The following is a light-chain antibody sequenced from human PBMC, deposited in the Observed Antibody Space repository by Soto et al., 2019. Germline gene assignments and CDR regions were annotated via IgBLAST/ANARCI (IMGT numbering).Light chain of an antibody. J-gene: IGKJ1*01. CDR1: QGISSA. Sequence: AIQLTESPSSLSASVGDRVTITCRASQGISSALAWYQQKPGKAPKLLIYAASSLESGVPSRFSSSGSGTEFTLTISSLQPDDFATYYCQQYNFSAWTFGQGTKVDI. V-gene: IGKV1-13*02. CDR3: QQYNFSAWT. CDR2: AAS.